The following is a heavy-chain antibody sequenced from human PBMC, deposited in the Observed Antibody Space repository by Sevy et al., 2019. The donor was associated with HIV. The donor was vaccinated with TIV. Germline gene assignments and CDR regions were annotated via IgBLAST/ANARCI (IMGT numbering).Heavy chain of an antibody. D-gene: IGHD3-10*01. J-gene: IGHJ4*02. CDR1: GFTFSSYG. CDR2: IRYDGSNK. V-gene: IGHV3-30*02. Sequence: GSLRLSCAASGFTFSSYGMHWVRQAPGKGLEWVAFIRYDGSNKYYADSVKGRFTISRDNSKNTLYLQMNSLRAEDTAVYYCAKEYRGYYGSGSVYFDYWGQGTLVTVSS. CDR3: AKEYRGYYGSGSVYFDY.